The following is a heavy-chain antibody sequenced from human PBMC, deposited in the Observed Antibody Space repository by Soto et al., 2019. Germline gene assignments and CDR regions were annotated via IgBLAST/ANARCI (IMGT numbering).Heavy chain of an antibody. CDR1: GFTFSSYA. V-gene: IGHV3-23*01. D-gene: IGHD3-22*01. CDR3: AKGGYDSSGLLLFAFDI. Sequence: GGSLRLSCAASGFTFSSYAMSWVRQAPGKGLEWVSAISGSGGSTYYADSVKGRFTISRDNSKNTLYLQMNSLRAEDTAVYYCAKGGYDSSGLLLFAFDIWGQGTMVTVSS. J-gene: IGHJ3*02. CDR2: ISGSGGST.